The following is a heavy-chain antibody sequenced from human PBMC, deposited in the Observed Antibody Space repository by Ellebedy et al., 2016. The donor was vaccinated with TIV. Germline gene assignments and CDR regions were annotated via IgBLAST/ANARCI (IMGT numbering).Heavy chain of an antibody. CDR3: AKGPFRGGSYSDY. D-gene: IGHD1-26*01. V-gene: IGHV3-21*01. J-gene: IGHJ4*02. Sequence: GGSLRLSCAASGFTFSSYSMNWVRQAPGRGLEWVSSISNSGSNVYYADSVRGRFNAKNSLDLQMNSLRAEDTAVYYCAKGPFRGGSYSDYWGQGTLVTVSS. CDR2: ISNSGSNV. CDR1: GFTFSSYS.